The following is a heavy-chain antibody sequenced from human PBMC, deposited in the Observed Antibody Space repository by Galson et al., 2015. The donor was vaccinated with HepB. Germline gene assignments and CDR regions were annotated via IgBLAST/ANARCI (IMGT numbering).Heavy chain of an antibody. V-gene: IGHV1-3*01. CDR3: ARDRGYSYGYFDL. CDR1: GYTFTSYA. Sequence: SVKVSCKASGYTFTSYAMHWVRQAPGQRLEWMGWINAGNGNTKYSQKFQGRVTITRDTSASTAYMELSSLRSEDTAVYYCARDRGYSYGYFDLWGRGTLVTVSS. D-gene: IGHD5-18*01. CDR2: INAGNGNT. J-gene: IGHJ2*01.